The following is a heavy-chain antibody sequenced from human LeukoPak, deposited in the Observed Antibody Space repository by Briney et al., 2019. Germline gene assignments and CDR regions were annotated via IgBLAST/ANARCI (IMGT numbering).Heavy chain of an antibody. V-gene: IGHV3-23*01. CDR3: AKDLVRGVILDAFDI. CDR2: ISGSGGST. J-gene: IGHJ3*02. CDR1: GFTFSSYA. D-gene: IGHD3-10*01. Sequence: PGGSLRLSCAASGFTFSSYAMSWVRQAPGRGLEWVSAISGSGGSTYYADSVKGRFTISRDNSKNTLYLQMNSLRAEDTAVYYCAKDLVRGVILDAFDIWGQGTMVTVSS.